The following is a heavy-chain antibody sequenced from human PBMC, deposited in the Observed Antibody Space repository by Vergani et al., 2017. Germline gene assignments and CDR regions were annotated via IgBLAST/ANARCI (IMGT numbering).Heavy chain of an antibody. Sequence: QVTLQESGPVLVKPAETLTLTCTVSGFSLSDIRMGLAWIRQPPGKTLEWLAHISSTDKKNYTTSLKNSVTISKDASDGQVFLSLTRMGLMDTATYYCARTERDWTATSCSFCHRGQGALVSVSS. J-gene: IGHJ4*03. CDR3: ARTERDWTATSCSFCH. CDR1: GFSLSDIRMG. V-gene: IGHV2-26*01. D-gene: IGHD2-15*01. CDR2: ISSTDKK.